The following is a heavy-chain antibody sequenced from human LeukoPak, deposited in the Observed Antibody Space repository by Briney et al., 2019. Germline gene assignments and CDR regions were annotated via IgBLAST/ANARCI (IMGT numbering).Heavy chain of an antibody. CDR2: ISGSGGST. CDR1: GITFSSYA. D-gene: IGHD6-13*01. V-gene: IGHV3-23*01. Sequence: PGGSLRLSCAASGITFSSYAMSWVRQAPGKGLEWVSAISGSGGSTYYADSVKGRFTISRDNSKNTLYLQMNSLRAEDTAVYYCAKAPTIAAAGTSAFDIWGQGTMVTVSS. J-gene: IGHJ3*02. CDR3: AKAPTIAAAGTSAFDI.